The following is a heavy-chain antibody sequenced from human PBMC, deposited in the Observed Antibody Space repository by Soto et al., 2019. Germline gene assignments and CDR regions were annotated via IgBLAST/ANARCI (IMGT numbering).Heavy chain of an antibody. CDR1: GGSVSSGSYY. V-gene: IGHV4-61*01. CDR3: ARDKGYDILTGYDYFDY. J-gene: IGHJ4*02. Sequence: PSETLSLTCTGSGGSVSSGSYYWSWIRQPPGKGLEWIGYIYYSGSTNYNPSLKSRVTISVDTSKNQFSLKLSSVTAADTAVYYCARDKGYDILTGYDYFDYWGQGTLVTVSS. CDR2: IYYSGST. D-gene: IGHD3-9*01.